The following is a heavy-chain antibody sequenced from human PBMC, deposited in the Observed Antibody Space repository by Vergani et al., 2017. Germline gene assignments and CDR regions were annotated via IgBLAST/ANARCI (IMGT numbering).Heavy chain of an antibody. CDR2: ISYDGSNK. Sequence: VQLVESGGGLVKPGGSLRLSCAASGFTFSSYEMNWVRQAPGKGLEWVAVISYDGSNKYYADSVKGRFTISRDNSKNTLYLQMNSLRAEDTAVYYCARDLGADCSSTSCYGRGLDYWGQGTLVTVSS. CDR1: GFTFSSYE. J-gene: IGHJ4*02. V-gene: IGHV3-30-3*01. CDR3: ARDLGADCSSTSCYGRGLDY. D-gene: IGHD2-2*01.